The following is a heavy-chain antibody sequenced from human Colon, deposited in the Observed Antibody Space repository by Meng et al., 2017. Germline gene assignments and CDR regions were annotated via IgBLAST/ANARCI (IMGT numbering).Heavy chain of an antibody. V-gene: IGHV7-4-1*02. CDR2: CNTKTGHT. D-gene: IGHD1-26*01. J-gene: IGHJ4*02. CDR3: AREGSDSYIDH. Sequence: QVQMVPAGSEMKKPGPSVRISCKTSGYSVTFFAMNWVRQAPGRGLEWKGWCNTKTGHTTYDEDFTGRFVFSLDTSATTAYLEINSLRPDDTAVYYCAREGSDSYIDHWGQGTLVTVSS. CDR1: GYSVTFFA.